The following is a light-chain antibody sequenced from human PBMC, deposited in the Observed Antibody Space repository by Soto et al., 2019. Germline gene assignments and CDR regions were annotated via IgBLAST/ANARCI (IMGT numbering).Light chain of an antibody. Sequence: TQSPSTLSGSVGDRVTITCLASQSVSSYLVWYQQKPGQAPRLLIYDASSRATGIPARFSGSGSGKDFTLTISSLEPEDFAVYYCQQRSNWPPITFGQGTRLEIK. J-gene: IGKJ5*01. CDR1: QSVSSY. V-gene: IGKV3-11*01. CDR2: DAS. CDR3: QQRSNWPPIT.